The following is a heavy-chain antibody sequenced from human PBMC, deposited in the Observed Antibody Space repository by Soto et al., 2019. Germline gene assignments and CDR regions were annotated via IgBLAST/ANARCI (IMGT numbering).Heavy chain of an antibody. CDR2: IDPSDSYT. V-gene: IGHV5-10-1*01. D-gene: IGHD2-8*01. J-gene: IGHJ4*01. CDR1: GYSFTSYW. CDR3: ARRNGDYIDY. Sequence: GESLKISCKGSGYSFTSYWITWVRQMPGKGLEWMGRIDPSDSYTNYSPSFQGHVTISTDKSITTAYLHWSSLKASDTAMYYCARRNGDYIDYWGHGTLVTVSS.